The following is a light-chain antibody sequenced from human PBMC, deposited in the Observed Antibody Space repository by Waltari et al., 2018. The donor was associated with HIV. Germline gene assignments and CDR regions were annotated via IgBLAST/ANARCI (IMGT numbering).Light chain of an antibody. V-gene: IGLV4-60*03. CDR1: RGHSNYI. CDR3: ETWDTNTEV. J-gene: IGLJ3*02. CDR2: LEGSGSY. Sequence: QPVLTQSSSASASLGSSVKLTCTLDRGHSNYIITWHRQQPGKAPRYLMKLEGSGSYNRGCAVPDRFSGSSSWADRYLTISNLQSEYEADYYCETWDTNTEVFGGGTKLTVL.